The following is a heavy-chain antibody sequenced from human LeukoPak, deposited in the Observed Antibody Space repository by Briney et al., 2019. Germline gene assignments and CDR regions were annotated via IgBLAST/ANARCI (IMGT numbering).Heavy chain of an antibody. CDR3: ASHPYDISQFDP. V-gene: IGHV4-59*08. Sequence: PSETLSLTCTVSGGSIDSYYWSWIRQPPGKGLEWIGYIYYTGSTEYHPSLKSRVTISLDTSKNQFSLKLTSVTAADTAVCYCASHPYDISQFDPWGQGTLVTVSS. CDR1: GGSIDSYY. J-gene: IGHJ5*02. D-gene: IGHD3-9*01. CDR2: IYYTGST.